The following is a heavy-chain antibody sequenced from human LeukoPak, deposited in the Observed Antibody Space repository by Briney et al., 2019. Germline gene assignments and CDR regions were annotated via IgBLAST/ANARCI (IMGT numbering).Heavy chain of an antibody. Sequence: PSETLSLTCTVSGGSISSYYWSWIRQPPGKGLEWIGYIYYSGSTNCNPSLKSRVTISVDTSKNQFSLKLSSVTAADTAVYYCARGYYDFWSGYYNANWFDPWGQGTLVTVSS. D-gene: IGHD3-3*01. CDR1: GGSISSYY. CDR2: IYYSGST. J-gene: IGHJ5*02. CDR3: ARGYYDFWSGYYNANWFDP. V-gene: IGHV4-59*01.